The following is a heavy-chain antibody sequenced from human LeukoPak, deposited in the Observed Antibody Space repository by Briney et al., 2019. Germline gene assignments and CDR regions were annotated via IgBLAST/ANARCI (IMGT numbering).Heavy chain of an antibody. V-gene: IGHV6-1*01. CDR1: GDTVSSNGAA. Sequence: SQTLSLTCAISGDTVSSNGAAWNWIRPSASRGREWLGKSYYRSKWYNDYAVSVKSRVTIKPVTSKNQSSLQLNSVPPEDPALYYGARGLWFLDYWGQGTLVTVSS. D-gene: IGHD3-10*01. CDR3: ARGLWFLDY. J-gene: IGHJ4*02. CDR2: SYYRSKWYN.